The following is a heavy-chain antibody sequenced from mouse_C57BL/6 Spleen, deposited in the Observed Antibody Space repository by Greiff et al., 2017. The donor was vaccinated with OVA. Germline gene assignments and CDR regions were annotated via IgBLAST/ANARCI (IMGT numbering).Heavy chain of an antibody. V-gene: IGHV1-5*01. J-gene: IGHJ3*01. Sequence: EVQLQQSGTVLARPGASVKMSCKTSGYTFTSYWMHWVKQRPGQGLEWIGAIYPGNSDTSYNQKFKGKAKLTAVTSSSTAYMELSSLTNEDSAVYYCTRYYYGRSLAYWGQGTLVTVSA. CDR2: IYPGNSDT. CDR3: TRYYYGRSLAY. CDR1: GYTFTSYW. D-gene: IGHD1-1*01.